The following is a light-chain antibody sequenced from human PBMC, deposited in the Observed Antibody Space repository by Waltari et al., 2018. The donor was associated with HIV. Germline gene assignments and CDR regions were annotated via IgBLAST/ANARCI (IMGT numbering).Light chain of an antibody. CDR3: QSYDSSLSALV. CDR2: GNS. CDR1: SSNIGAGYD. Sequence: QSVLTQPPSVSGAPGQRVTISCTRSSSNIGAGYDVHWYQQLPGTAPKLLIYGNSNRPSGVPDRFSGSKSGTSASLAITGLQAEDEADYYCQSYDSSLSALVFGGGTKLTVL. J-gene: IGLJ3*02. V-gene: IGLV1-40*01.